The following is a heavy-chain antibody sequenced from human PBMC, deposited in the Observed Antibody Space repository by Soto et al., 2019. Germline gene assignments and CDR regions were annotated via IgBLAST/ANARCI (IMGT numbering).Heavy chain of an antibody. CDR3: ARMYWYGSGACGPTCGDY. D-gene: IGHD2-8*02. V-gene: IGHV3-66*01. J-gene: IGHJ4*02. CDR2: IYSGGST. Sequence: PGGSLRLSCAACGFTVSSNYMSWVRQAPGKGLEWVSVIYSGGSTYYADSVKGRFTISRDNSKNTLYLQMNSLRAEDTAVYYCARMYWYGSGACGPTCGDYWGQGTLVTVSS. CDR1: GFTVSSNY.